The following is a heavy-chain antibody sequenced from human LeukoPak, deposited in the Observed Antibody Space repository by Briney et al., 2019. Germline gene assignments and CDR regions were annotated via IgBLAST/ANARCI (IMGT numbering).Heavy chain of an antibody. J-gene: IGHJ3*02. CDR1: GYTFTSYG. CDR3: ARDGLRFPRGAFDT. Sequence: ASXKVSCKASGYTFTSYGISWVRQAPGQGLEWMGWISAYNGNTNYAQKLQGRVTMTTDTSTSTAYMELRSLRSDDTAVYYCARDGLRFPRGAFDTWGQGTMVTVSS. CDR2: ISAYNGNT. V-gene: IGHV1-18*01. D-gene: IGHD3-3*01.